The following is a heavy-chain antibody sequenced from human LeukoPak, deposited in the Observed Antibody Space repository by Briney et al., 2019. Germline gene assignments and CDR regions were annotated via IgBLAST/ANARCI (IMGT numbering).Heavy chain of an antibody. CDR3: VRDPSGSGFAFDS. D-gene: IGHD1-1*01. CDR2: INGDGSST. Sequence: GGSLRLSCGATGFTVSSYWMHWVRQAPGKGLVWVSRINGDGSSTTYADSVKGRFTISRDNAKNTLYLQMNSLRAEDTAVYYCVRDPSGSGFAFDSWGQGALVTVSS. CDR1: GFTVSSYW. J-gene: IGHJ4*02. V-gene: IGHV3-74*03.